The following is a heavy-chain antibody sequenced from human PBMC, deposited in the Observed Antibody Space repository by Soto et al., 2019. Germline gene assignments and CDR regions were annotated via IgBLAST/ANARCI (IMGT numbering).Heavy chain of an antibody. D-gene: IGHD3-10*01. CDR2: IYSGGST. CDR1: GGSISQYY. Sequence: QVQLQESGPGLVKPSETLSLSCGVSGGSISQYYWSWIRQPAGKGLEWIGRIYSGGSTNYNPSLESRVTMSEDTSTNKFSLNLSSVTAADTTVYYCARGPGGFGDFSLDYWCQGTLVTVSS. J-gene: IGHJ4*02. CDR3: ARGPGGFGDFSLDY. V-gene: IGHV4-4*07.